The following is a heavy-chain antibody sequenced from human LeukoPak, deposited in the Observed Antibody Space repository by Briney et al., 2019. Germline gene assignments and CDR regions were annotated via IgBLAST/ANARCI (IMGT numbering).Heavy chain of an antibody. V-gene: IGHV3-21*01. Sequence: GGSLRLSCAASGFIFSSYNMNWVRQAPGKGLEWVSSISSNSNYIFYADSVKGRFTISRDNAKNSLYLQMNSLRAEDTAVYYCARGTEMATMGSWFDPWGQGTLVTVAS. CDR3: ARGTEMATMGSWFDP. D-gene: IGHD5-24*01. CDR1: GFIFSSYN. J-gene: IGHJ5*02. CDR2: ISSNSNYI.